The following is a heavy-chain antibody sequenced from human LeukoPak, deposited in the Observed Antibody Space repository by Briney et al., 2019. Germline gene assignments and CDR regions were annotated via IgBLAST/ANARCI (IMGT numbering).Heavy chain of an antibody. CDR2: FDPEDGET. D-gene: IGHD3-22*01. CDR3: ATSKDYYDSNRFDP. V-gene: IGHV1-24*01. Sequence: ASVKVSCKVSGYTLTELSMHWVRQAPGKGLEWMGGFDPEDGETIYARKFQGRVTMTEDTSTDTAYMELSSLRSEDTAVYYCATSKDYYDSNRFDPWGQGTLVTVSS. J-gene: IGHJ5*02. CDR1: GYTLTELS.